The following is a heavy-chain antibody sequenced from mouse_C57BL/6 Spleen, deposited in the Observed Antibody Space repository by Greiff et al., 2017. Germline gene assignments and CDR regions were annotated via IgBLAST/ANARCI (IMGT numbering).Heavy chain of an antibody. D-gene: IGHD1-1*01. CDR1: GYAFSSYW. Sequence: QVQLQQSGAELVKPGASVQISCKASGYAFSSYWMNWVKQRPGTGLEWFGQIYPGVGATNSNGKFKGKATLAADKSSRKAYRQLSGLTYEESAVYVCARRITTVVSSFDYRGQGTTLTVSS. CDR2: IYPGVGAT. J-gene: IGHJ2*01. V-gene: IGHV1-80*01. CDR3: ARRITTVVSSFDY.